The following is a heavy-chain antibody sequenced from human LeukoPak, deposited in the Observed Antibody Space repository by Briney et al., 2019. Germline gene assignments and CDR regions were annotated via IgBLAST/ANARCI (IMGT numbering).Heavy chain of an antibody. V-gene: IGHV3-30*02. Sequence: GGSLRLSCAASGFTFSSYGMHWVRQAPGKGLEWVAFIRYDGSNKYYADSVKGRFTISRDNSKNTLYLQMNSLRAEDTAVYYCAKAKGYSSGWSIHHGMDVWGQGTTVTVSS. CDR2: IRYDGSNK. J-gene: IGHJ6*02. CDR3: AKAKGYSSGWSIHHGMDV. CDR1: GFTFSSYG. D-gene: IGHD6-19*01.